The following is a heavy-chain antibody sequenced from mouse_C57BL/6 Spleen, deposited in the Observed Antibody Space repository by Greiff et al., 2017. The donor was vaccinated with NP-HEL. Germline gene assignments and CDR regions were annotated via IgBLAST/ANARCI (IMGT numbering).Heavy chain of an antibody. CDR3: TRSITTGDAWFAY. J-gene: IGHJ3*01. CDR2: IYPGNSDT. CDR1: GYTFTSYG. V-gene: IGHV1-5*01. Sequence: EVQLQQSGTVLARPGASVKMSCKTSGYTFTSYGMHWVKQRPGQGLEWIGAIYPGNSDTSYNQKFKGKAKLTAVTSASTAYMELSSLTNEDSAVYYCTRSITTGDAWFAYWGQGTLVTVSA. D-gene: IGHD1-1*01.